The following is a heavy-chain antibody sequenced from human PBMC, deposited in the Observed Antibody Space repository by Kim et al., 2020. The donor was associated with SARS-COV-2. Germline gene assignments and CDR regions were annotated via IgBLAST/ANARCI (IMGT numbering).Heavy chain of an antibody. J-gene: IGHJ4*02. CDR1: GYSFTSYW. Sequence: GESLKISCKGSGYSFTSYWIGWVRQMPGKGLEWMGIIYPGDSDTRYSPSFQGQVTISADKSISTAYLQWSSLKASDTAMYYCARGVGSSSWSIPDFDYWGQGTLVTVSS. D-gene: IGHD6-13*01. V-gene: IGHV5-51*01. CDR3: ARGVGSSSWSIPDFDY. CDR2: IYPGDSDT.